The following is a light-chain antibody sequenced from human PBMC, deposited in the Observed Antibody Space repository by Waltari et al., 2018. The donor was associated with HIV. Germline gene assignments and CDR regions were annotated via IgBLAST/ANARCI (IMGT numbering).Light chain of an antibody. J-gene: IGLJ1*01. Sequence: QSALTQPRPVSGSPGQSVTIAFTGTSRALSHFDSFSSYQQYPGKAPKVIIYEVSQRPSGVPDRFTASKSGITASLTISGLQDEDEADYYCCSYAGTYTYVFGTGTTVTVL. V-gene: IGLV2-11*01. CDR1: SRALSHFDS. CDR2: EVS. CDR3: CSYAGTYTYV.